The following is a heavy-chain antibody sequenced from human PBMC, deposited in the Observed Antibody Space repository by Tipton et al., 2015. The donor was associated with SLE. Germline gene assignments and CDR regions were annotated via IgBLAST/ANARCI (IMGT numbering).Heavy chain of an antibody. D-gene: IGHD1-26*01. CDR1: GGSISSYY. CDR3: ERGGVVGASDAFDI. CDR2: IYTSWST. Sequence: TLSLTCTVSGGSISSYYWSWIRQPAGKGLEWIGRIYTSWSTNYNPSLKSRVTMSVDTSKNQFSLKLSSVTAADTAGYYCERGGVVGASDAFDIWGQGTMVTVSS. V-gene: IGHV4-4*07. J-gene: IGHJ3*02.